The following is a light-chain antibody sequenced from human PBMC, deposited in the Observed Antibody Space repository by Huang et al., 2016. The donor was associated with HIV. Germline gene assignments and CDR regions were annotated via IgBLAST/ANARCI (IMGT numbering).Light chain of an antibody. J-gene: IGKJ1*01. CDR1: QSISNY. Sequence: DIQMTQSPSSLSASVGDRVTITCRASQSISNYLNWYQQKSGKAPKLLIYTATTVETGVPSRFSGSGSGTDFTLTISSLQPDDFATYYCQQSYDSPWTFGLGSKVEVK. V-gene: IGKV1-39*01. CDR3: QQSYDSPWT. CDR2: TAT.